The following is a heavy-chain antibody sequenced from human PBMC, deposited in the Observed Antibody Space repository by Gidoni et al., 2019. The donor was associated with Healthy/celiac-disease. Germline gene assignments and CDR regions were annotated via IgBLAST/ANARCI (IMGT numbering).Heavy chain of an antibody. D-gene: IGHD5-18*01. Sequence: QVQLVQSGAEVKKPGASVKVSCKASGYTFTSYYMHWVRQAPGQGLEWMGIINPSGGSTSYAQKFQGRVTMTRDTSTSTVYMELSSLRSEDTAVYYCARDPTPTFSAQYSYGYYFDYWGQGTLVTVSS. V-gene: IGHV1-46*01. CDR1: GYTFTSYY. CDR3: ARDPTPTFSAQYSYGYYFDY. J-gene: IGHJ4*02. CDR2: INPSGGST.